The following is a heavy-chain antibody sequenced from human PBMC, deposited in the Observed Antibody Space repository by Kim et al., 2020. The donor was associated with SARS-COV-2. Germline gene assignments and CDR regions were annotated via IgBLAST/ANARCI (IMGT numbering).Heavy chain of an antibody. J-gene: IGHJ6*01. CDR2: ISWNSGSI. V-gene: IGHV3-9*01. CDR3: AKDMTFVAPAGGYYYYYG. CDR1: GFTFDDYA. D-gene: IGHD6-13*01. Sequence: GGSLRLSCAASGFTFDDYAMHWVRQAPGKGLEWVSGISWNSGSIGYADSVKGRFTISRDNAKNSLYLQMNSLRAEDTALYYCAKDMTFVAPAGGYYYYYG.